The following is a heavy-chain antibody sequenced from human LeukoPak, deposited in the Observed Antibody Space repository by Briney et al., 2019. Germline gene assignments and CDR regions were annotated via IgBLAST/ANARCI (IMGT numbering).Heavy chain of an antibody. CDR2: IRSKGYGGTT. CDR1: GFTFGDYA. V-gene: IGHV3-49*04. D-gene: IGHD1-26*01. Sequence: GGSLRLSCTASGFTFGDYAMSWVRQAPGKGLEWVGFIRSKGYGGTTEYAASVKGRSTISRDDSKSIAYLQMNSLKTEDTAVYYCTRSLYSGSYYGLPIDHWGQGTLVTVSS. J-gene: IGHJ4*02. CDR3: TRSLYSGSYYGLPIDH.